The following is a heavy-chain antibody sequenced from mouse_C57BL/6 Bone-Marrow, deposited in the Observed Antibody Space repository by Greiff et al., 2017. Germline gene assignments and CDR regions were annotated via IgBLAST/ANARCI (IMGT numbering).Heavy chain of an antibody. V-gene: IGHV5-4*01. D-gene: IGHD2-2*01. CDR3: AREAYGYDDFDD. J-gene: IGHJ2*01. Sequence: DVHLVESGGGLVKPGGSLKLSCAASGFTFSSYAMSWVRQTPEKRLEWVATISDGGSYTYYPDNVKGRFTISRDNAKNNLYLQMSHLKSEDTAMYYCAREAYGYDDFDDWGKGTTLTVSS. CDR1: GFTFSSYA. CDR2: ISDGGSYT.